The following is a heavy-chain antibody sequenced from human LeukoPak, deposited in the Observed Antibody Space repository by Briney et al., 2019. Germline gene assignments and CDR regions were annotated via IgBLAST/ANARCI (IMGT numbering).Heavy chain of an antibody. V-gene: IGHV4-34*01. D-gene: IGHD4-17*01. CDR2: INHSGST. CDR1: GGSFSRYY. CDR3: ARRTTVTTLDY. J-gene: IGHJ4*02. Sequence: SETMSLTCAVYGGSFSRYYWSWIRQPPGEGLEWIGEINHSGSTNYNPSLKSRVTISVDTSKNQFSLKLSSVTAADTAVYYCARRTTVTTLDYWGQGTLVTVSS.